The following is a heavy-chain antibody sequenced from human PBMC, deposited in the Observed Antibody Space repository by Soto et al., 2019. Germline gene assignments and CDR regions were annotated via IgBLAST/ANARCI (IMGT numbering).Heavy chain of an antibody. CDR2: IWYDGSNK. CDR1: GFNFSSYG. D-gene: IGHD5-18*01. Sequence: LRLSCAASGFNFSSYGMHWVRQAPGKGLEWVAVIWYDGSNKYYADSVKGRFTISRDNSKNTLYLQMNSLRAEDTAVYYCARDHYTAHAFDIWGQGTMVTVSS. V-gene: IGHV3-33*01. CDR3: ARDHYTAHAFDI. J-gene: IGHJ3*02.